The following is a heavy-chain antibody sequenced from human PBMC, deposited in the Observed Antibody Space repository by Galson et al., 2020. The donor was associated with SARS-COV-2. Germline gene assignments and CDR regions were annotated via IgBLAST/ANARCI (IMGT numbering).Heavy chain of an antibody. Sequence: SVKVSCKASGGTFSSYAISRVRQAPGQGLEWMGGILPVLGATNYAQRFRGRVTISADESTSTAYMELSSLRSEDTAVYYCARGYCTSTSCYYFDYWGQGTLVTVSS. D-gene: IGHD2-2*01. CDR3: ARGYCTSTSCYYFDY. CDR2: ILPVLGAT. J-gene: IGHJ4*02. V-gene: IGHV1-69*13. CDR1: GGTFSSYA.